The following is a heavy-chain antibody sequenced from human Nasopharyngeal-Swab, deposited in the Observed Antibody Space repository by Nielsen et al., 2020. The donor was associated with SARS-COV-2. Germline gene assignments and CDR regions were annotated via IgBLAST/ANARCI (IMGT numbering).Heavy chain of an antibody. D-gene: IGHD1-26*01. Sequence: SVKVSCKASGGTFSSYAISWVRQAPGQGLEWMGGIIPIFGTANYAQKFQSRVTITADESTSTAYMELSSLRSEDTAVYYCAVGATGYYYMDVWGKGTTVTVSS. CDR2: IIPIFGTA. CDR1: GGTFSSYA. CDR3: AVGATGYYYMDV. V-gene: IGHV1-69*13. J-gene: IGHJ6*03.